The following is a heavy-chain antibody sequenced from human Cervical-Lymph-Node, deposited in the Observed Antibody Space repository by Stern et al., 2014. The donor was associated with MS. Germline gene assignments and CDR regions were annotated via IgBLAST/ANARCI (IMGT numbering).Heavy chain of an antibody. V-gene: IGHV1-69*01. D-gene: IGHD6-6*01. Sequence: QMQLVQSGAEVKKPGSSVKVSCKASGGTFNTNVISWVRQAPGQGLEWMGGIIPIFGTALYAQKFQGRVTLTANESTSAVYMELSSLRSEDTAVYYCARAAYSTSSYNYWGQGTLVIVSS. CDR1: GGTFNTNV. CDR3: ARAAYSTSSYNY. CDR2: IIPIFGTA. J-gene: IGHJ4*02.